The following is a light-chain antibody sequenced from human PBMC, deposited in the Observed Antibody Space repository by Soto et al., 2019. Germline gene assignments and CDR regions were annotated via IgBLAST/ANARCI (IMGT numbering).Light chain of an antibody. CDR2: LGS. J-gene: IGKJ2*03. V-gene: IGKV2-28*01. Sequence: DLGRTQSPLSLPVTPGEPAYISCRSSQSLLHSNGYNYLDRYLQKPVQSPQILIYLGSIRVCGVPDRMCGSGAGTDFTLKISRVEADDVGFYYCMPALQARSFGQGTKLEIK. CDR1: QSLLHSNGYNY. CDR3: MPALQARS.